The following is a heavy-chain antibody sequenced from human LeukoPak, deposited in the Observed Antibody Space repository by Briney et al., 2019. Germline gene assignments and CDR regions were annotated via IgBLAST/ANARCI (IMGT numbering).Heavy chain of an antibody. J-gene: IGHJ4*02. CDR3: ARRRKRYYGSGSGFDY. CDR1: GGSFSGYY. Sequence: SETLSLTCAVYGGSFSGYYWSWIRQPPGKGLEWIGEINHSGSTNYNPSLKSRVTISVDTSKNRFSLKLSSVTAADTAVYYCARRRKRYYGSGSGFDYWGQGTLVTVSS. V-gene: IGHV4-34*01. D-gene: IGHD3-10*01. CDR2: INHSGST.